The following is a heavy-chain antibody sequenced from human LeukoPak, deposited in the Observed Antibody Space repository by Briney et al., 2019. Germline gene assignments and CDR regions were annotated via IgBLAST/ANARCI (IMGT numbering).Heavy chain of an antibody. Sequence: GGSLRLSCAASGFTFSSYSISWVRHAPGKWLEWVSSISSSSSYIYYADSVKGRFTISRDNAKNSLYLQMNSLRAEDTAVYYCARDGSTTIDYWGQGTLVTVSS. V-gene: IGHV3-21*01. CDR2: ISSSSSYI. CDR1: GFTFSSYS. CDR3: ARDGSTTIDY. J-gene: IGHJ4*02. D-gene: IGHD1-1*01.